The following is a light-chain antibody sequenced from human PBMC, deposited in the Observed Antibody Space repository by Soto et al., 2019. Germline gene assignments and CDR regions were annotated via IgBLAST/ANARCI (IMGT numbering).Light chain of an antibody. CDR2: GAS. Sequence: DIQMTQSPSTLSASVGDRVTITCRASQSISSWLAWYHQKPGKAPKLLIYGASSLEGGVPSRFSGSGSGTDFTLTISSLQPDDFATYYCQQYSSSATFGQGTKVDIK. CDR1: QSISSW. V-gene: IGKV1-5*01. J-gene: IGKJ1*01. CDR3: QQYSSSAT.